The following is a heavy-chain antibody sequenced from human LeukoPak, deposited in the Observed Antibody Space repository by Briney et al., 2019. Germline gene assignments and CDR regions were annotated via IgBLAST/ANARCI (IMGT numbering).Heavy chain of an antibody. CDR3: ARVRGYSSIGWFDP. Sequence: SETLSLTCTVSGASISNYYWSWIRQPPGKGLEWIGYIYYSGSTNYNPSLKSRVTISVDTSENQFSLKLSSVTAADTAVYYCARVRGYSSIGWFDPWGQGTLVTVSS. J-gene: IGHJ5*02. CDR2: IYYSGST. D-gene: IGHD5-18*01. V-gene: IGHV4-59*01. CDR1: GASISNYY.